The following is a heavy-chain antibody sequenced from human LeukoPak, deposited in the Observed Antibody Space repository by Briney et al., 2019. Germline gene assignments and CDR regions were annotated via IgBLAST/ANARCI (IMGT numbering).Heavy chain of an antibody. D-gene: IGHD6-13*01. CDR3: ARDQGELVPYYFDY. CDR2: IWYDGSNK. CDR1: GFTFSSYG. Sequence: GRSLRLSCAASGFTFSSYGMHWVRQAPGKGLEWVSVIWYDGSNKYYADSVKGRFTISRDNSKNTPYLQMNSLRAEDTAVYYCARDQGELVPYYFDYWGQGTLVTVSS. J-gene: IGHJ4*02. V-gene: IGHV3-33*01.